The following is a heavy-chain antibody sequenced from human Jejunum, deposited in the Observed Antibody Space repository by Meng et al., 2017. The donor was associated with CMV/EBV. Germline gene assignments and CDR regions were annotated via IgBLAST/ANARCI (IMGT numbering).Heavy chain of an antibody. CDR1: GYAFSNYW. CDR2: ISGGGGTT. CDR3: ATPATSSGWYYFDC. D-gene: IGHD6-19*01. V-gene: IGHV3-23*01. Sequence: GYAFSNYWIGWGRQQPRKGLEWVSIISGGGGTTYYADSVKGRFTFSRDNSKNTLYLQMNSLRGEDTALYYCATPATSSGWYYFDCWGQGTLVTVSS. J-gene: IGHJ4*02.